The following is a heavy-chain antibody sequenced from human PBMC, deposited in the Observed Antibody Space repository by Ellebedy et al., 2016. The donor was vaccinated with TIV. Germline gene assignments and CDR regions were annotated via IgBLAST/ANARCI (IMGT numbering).Heavy chain of an antibody. Sequence: SETLSLTCSVSGGSISSSGYYWDWIRQPPGKGLEWIGSIYYSGSTHYNPSLKRRVTISIDTSRNQFSLKLSSVTAADTAVYYCARGRSFEAFDIWGQGTMVTVSS. V-gene: IGHV4-39*07. J-gene: IGHJ3*02. CDR2: IYYSGST. CDR3: ARGRSFEAFDI. CDR1: GGSISSSGYY.